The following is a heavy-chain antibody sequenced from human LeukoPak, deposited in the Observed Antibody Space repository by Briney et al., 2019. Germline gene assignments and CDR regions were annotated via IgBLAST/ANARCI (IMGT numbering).Heavy chain of an antibody. J-gene: IGHJ4*02. Sequence: PGGSLRLSCAASGFTFSSYGMHWVRQAPGKGLEWVAVILSDGSKEFYTDSVKGRFTISRDNAKNTVYVHMNSLRDEDTAVYYCARGGRYAYFLDYWGQGTLVTVSS. CDR3: ARGGRYAYFLDY. D-gene: IGHD3-16*01. CDR1: GFTFSSYG. CDR2: ILSDGSKE. V-gene: IGHV3-33*01.